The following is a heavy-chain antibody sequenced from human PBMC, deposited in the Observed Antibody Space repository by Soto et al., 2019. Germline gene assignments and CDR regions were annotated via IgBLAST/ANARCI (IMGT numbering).Heavy chain of an antibody. Sequence: EVQLVQSGGDLVQPGGSLRLSCVASGFTFSPYWMTWVRQAPGMGLEWVAGIKEDASEELNVDSVKGRFRVSRDNAKNSLYLQLNSLSAEDTAVYYCATAISSPFSNFDYWGQGSLVTVSS. CDR3: ATAISSPFSNFDY. V-gene: IGHV3-7*01. J-gene: IGHJ4*02. CDR2: IKEDASEE. D-gene: IGHD2-2*01. CDR1: GFTFSPYW.